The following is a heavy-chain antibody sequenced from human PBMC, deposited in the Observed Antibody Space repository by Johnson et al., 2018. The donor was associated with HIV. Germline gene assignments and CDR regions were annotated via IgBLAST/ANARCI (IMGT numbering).Heavy chain of an antibody. CDR1: GFTFSSYA. CDR3: AKGRGDYNIDAFDI. Sequence: QVQLVESGGGLVQPGRSLRLSCAASGFTFSSYAMSWIRQAPGKGLEWVSYISTGGGTIYYADSVKGRFTISRDHAKNSLYLQMHSLRAEYTAVYYCAKGRGDYNIDAFDISGQGTMVTVSS. J-gene: IGHJ3*02. D-gene: IGHD4-17*01. V-gene: IGHV3-11*01. CDR2: ISTGGGTI.